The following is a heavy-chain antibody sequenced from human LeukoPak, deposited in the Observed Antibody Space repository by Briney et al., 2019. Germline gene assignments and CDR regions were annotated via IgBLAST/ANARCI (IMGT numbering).Heavy chain of an antibody. J-gene: IGHJ4*02. Sequence: GGSLRLPCAASGFTFSSYAMSWVRQAPGKGLEWVSAISGSGGSTYYADSVKGRFTISRDNSKNTLYLQMNSLRAEDTAVYYCAKGASITIFGVVIPDNFDYWGQGTLVTVSS. CDR2: ISGSGGST. CDR3: AKGASITIFGVVIPDNFDY. V-gene: IGHV3-23*01. D-gene: IGHD3-3*01. CDR1: GFTFSSYA.